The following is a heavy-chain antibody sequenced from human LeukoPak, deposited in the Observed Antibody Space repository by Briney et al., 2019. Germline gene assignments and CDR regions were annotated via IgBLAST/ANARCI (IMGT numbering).Heavy chain of an antibody. V-gene: IGHV1-2*02. Sequence: ASVKVSCKASGYTFTGYYMHWVRQAPGQGLEWMGWINPNSGGTNYAQKLQGRVTMTTDTSTSTAYMELRSLRSDDTAVYYCARGGSSWYPIFDYWGQGTLVTVSS. CDR1: GYTFTGYY. CDR2: INPNSGGT. CDR3: ARGGSSWYPIFDY. J-gene: IGHJ4*02. D-gene: IGHD6-13*01.